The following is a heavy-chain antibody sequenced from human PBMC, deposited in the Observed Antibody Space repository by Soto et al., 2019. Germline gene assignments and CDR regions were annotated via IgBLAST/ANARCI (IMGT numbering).Heavy chain of an antibody. D-gene: IGHD3-10*01. CDR1: GCTFSSYS. V-gene: IGHV3-48*01. CDR3: AREEGSSMVRGVMGGAFDI. CDR2: ISSSSSTI. J-gene: IGHJ3*02. Sequence: PGGSLRLSCAASGCTFSSYSMNWVRQAPGKGLEWVSYISSSSSTIYYADSVKGRFTISRDNAKNSLYLQMNSLRAEDTAVYYCAREEGSSMVRGVMGGAFDIWGQGTMVTVSS.